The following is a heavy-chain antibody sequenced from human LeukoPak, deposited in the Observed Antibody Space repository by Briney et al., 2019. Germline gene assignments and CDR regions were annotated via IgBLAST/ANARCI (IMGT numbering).Heavy chain of an antibody. J-gene: IGHJ3*02. CDR3: AKDWLHGGSSSSWYTDAFDS. CDR2: ISGRGGST. V-gene: IGHV3-23*01. Sequence: GGSLRLSCAASGFTFSSYAMSWVRQAPGKRLEWGSAISGRGGSTYYADSVKGRVTISRDNSKNTLYLQMNSLRVEDTAVYYCAKDWLHGGSSSSWYTDAFDSWGEGTMVAVSS. D-gene: IGHD6-13*01. CDR1: GFTFSSYA.